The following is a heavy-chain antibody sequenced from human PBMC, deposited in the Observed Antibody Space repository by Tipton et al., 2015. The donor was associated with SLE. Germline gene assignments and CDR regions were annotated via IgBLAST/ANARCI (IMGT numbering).Heavy chain of an antibody. V-gene: IGHV4-59*01. J-gene: IGHJ4*02. CDR2: ISYSETT. D-gene: IGHD2-15*01. Sequence: TLSLTCAVYGGSLSGYYWSWIRQPPGKGLEWIGYISYSETTHYNPSLKSRVTISVDTSKNQFSLKLRSVTAADTAVYYCAGAWQGYCSGGTCYVLDYWGQGTLVTVSS. CDR1: GGSLSGYY. CDR3: AGAWQGYCSGGTCYVLDY.